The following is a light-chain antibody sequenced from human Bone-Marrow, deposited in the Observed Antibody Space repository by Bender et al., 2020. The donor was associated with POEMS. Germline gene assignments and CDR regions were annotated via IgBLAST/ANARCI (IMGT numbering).Light chain of an antibody. CDR3: SSYPRTKSLI. J-gene: IGLJ2*01. CDR1: SSDIGGYNY. CDR2: EVT. V-gene: IGLV2-8*01. Sequence: QSALTQPPSASGSPGQSVTISCIGSSSDIGGYNYVSWYQQRPGTAPKALIYEVTKRPSGVPDRFSGSKSGNTASLTIAGLQSEDEADWYCSSYPRTKSLIFGGGTKLTGL.